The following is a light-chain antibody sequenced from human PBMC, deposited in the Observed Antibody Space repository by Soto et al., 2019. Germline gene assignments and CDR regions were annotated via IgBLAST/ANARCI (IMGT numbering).Light chain of an antibody. CDR3: QQRSNWPPT. V-gene: IGKV3D-20*02. Sequence: EIVMTQSPATLSLSPGERATLSCRASQSVSSTYLGWYQQKPGQAPRLLISGASSRATGIPDRFSGSGSGTDFTLTISSLEPEDFAVYYCQQRSNWPPTFGGGTKVDNK. J-gene: IGKJ4*01. CDR2: GAS. CDR1: QSVSSTY.